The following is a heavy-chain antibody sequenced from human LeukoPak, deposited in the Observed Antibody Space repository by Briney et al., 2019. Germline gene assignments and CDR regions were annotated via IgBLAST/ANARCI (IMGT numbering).Heavy chain of an antibody. CDR2: IYYSGST. CDR3: ARQGIAVAGTPLDNWFDP. J-gene: IGHJ5*02. CDR1: GGSISSYY. Sequence: KPSETLSLTCTVSGGSISSYYWSWIRQPPGKGLEWIGYIYYSGSTNYNPSLKSRVTISVDTSKNQFSLKLSSVTAADTAVYNCARQGIAVAGTPLDNWFDPWGQGTLVTVSS. V-gene: IGHV4-59*08. D-gene: IGHD6-19*01.